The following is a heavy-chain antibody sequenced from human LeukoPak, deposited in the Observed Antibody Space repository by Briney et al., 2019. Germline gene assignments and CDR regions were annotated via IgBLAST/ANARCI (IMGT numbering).Heavy chain of an antibody. CDR2: IYYSGST. V-gene: IGHV4-34*01. J-gene: IGHJ5*02. D-gene: IGHD6-19*01. Sequence: SETLSLTCAVYGGSFSGYYWSWIRQPPGKGLEWIGSIYYSGSTYYNPSLKSRVTISVDTSKNQFSLKLSSVTAADTAVYYCAKDREGYSSGWSNWFDPWGQGTLVTVSS. CDR1: GGSFSGYY. CDR3: AKDREGYSSGWSNWFDP.